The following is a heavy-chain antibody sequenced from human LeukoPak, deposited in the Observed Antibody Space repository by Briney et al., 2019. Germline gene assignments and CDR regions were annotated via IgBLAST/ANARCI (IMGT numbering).Heavy chain of an antibody. Sequence: ASVKVSCKASGYTFTGYYMHWVRQAPGQGLKWMGWMNPNSGGTNYAQKFQGRVTMTRDTSISTAYMELSRLRSDDTAVYYCARLGAYCGGDCYADYWGQGTLVTVSS. V-gene: IGHV1-2*02. CDR3: ARLGAYCGGDCYADY. CDR1: GYTFTGYY. CDR2: MNPNSGGT. J-gene: IGHJ4*02. D-gene: IGHD2-21*01.